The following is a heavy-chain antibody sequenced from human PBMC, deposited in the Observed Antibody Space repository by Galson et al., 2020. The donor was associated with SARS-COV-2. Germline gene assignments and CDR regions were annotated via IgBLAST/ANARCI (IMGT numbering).Heavy chain of an antibody. D-gene: IGHD1-26*01. CDR1: GFTFSSYG. CDR2: ISYDGSNK. V-gene: IGHV3-30*18. Sequence: GESLNISCAASGFTFSSYGMHWVRQAPGKGLEWVAVISYDGSNKYYADSVKGRFTISRDNSKNTLYLQMNSLRAEDTAVYYCAKAGSYDYYYYMDVWGKGTTVTISS. CDR3: AKAGSYDYYYYMDV. J-gene: IGHJ6*03.